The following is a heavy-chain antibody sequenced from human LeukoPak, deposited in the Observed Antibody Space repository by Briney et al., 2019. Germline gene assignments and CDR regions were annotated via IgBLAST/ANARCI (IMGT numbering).Heavy chain of an antibody. CDR3: TRVGLRLLYYYDGMDV. CDR1: GFTVGDYA. J-gene: IGHJ6*02. Sequence: GRSLRLACTASGFTVGDYAMSWVRQAPGKGLEWVGFIRSKAYGGTTEYAASVKGRFTISRDDSKSIAYLQMNSLKTEDTAVYYCTRVGLRLLYYYDGMDVWGQGTTVTVSS. D-gene: IGHD4-17*01. V-gene: IGHV3-49*04. CDR2: IRSKAYGGTT.